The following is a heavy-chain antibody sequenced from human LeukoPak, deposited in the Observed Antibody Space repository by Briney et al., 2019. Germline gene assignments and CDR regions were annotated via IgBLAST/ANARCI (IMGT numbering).Heavy chain of an antibody. J-gene: IGHJ4*02. Sequence: PETLSLTCTVSGGSISSYYWSWIRQPPGKGLEWIGYISYSGSTNYNPSLKSRVTISVDTSKNQFSLKLSSVTAADTAVYYCARYVWGSYPTFEDYWGQETLVTVSS. V-gene: IGHV4-59*01. D-gene: IGHD3-16*02. CDR2: ISYSGST. CDR1: GGSISSYY. CDR3: ARYVWGSYPTFEDY.